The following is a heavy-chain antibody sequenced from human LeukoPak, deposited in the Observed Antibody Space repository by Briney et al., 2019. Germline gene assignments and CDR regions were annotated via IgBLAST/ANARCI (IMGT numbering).Heavy chain of an antibody. CDR1: GDSVSSNDAA. Sequence: SQTLSLTCAISGDSVSSNDAAWNWIRQSPSRGLEWLGRTLYRSKWSYDYAVSVRGRITINPDTSKNQFSPQLSSVTPEDTAVYYCARENTLVRGVINPLDYWGQGTLVTVSP. D-gene: IGHD3-10*01. V-gene: IGHV6-1*01. J-gene: IGHJ4*02. CDR2: TLYRSKWSY. CDR3: ARENTLVRGVINPLDY.